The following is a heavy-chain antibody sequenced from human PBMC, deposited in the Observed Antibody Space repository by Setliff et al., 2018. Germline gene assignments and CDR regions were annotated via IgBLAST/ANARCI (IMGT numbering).Heavy chain of an antibody. D-gene: IGHD5-12*01. CDR1: GGSFSGYY. J-gene: IGHJ4*02. CDR2: INHSGST. V-gene: IGHV4-34*01. Sequence: SETLSLTCAVYGGSFSGYYWSWIRQPPGKGLEWIGEINHSGSTNYNPSLKSRVTISVDTSRNQFSLKLSSVTAADTAVYYCARGGYSRGPPVYYFDYWGQGTLVTVSS. CDR3: ARGGYSRGPPVYYFDY.